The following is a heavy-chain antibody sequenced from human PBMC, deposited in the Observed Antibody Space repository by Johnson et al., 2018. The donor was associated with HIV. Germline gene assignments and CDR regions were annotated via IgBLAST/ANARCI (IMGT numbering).Heavy chain of an antibody. D-gene: IGHD1-14*01. CDR3: AKGPEGAFDI. CDR1: GFTFSSYA. J-gene: IGHJ3*02. Sequence: QVQLVESGGGVVQPGRSLRVSSTASGFTFSSYAMHWVRQAPGKGLEWVAVISYDGSNKYYADSVKGRFTISRDNSKNTLYLQMNSLRAEDTAVYYCAKGPEGAFDIWGQGTMVTVSS. CDR2: ISYDGSNK. V-gene: IGHV3-30-3*01.